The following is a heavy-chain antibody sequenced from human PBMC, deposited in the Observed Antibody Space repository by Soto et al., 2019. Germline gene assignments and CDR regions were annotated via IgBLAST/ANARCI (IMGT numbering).Heavy chain of an antibody. D-gene: IGHD6-19*01. V-gene: IGHV3-7*01. CDR2: IKQDGSEN. Sequence: EVQLVESGGGLVQPGGSLRLSCAASGFTFSNYWLSWVRQAPGKGLEWVANIKQDGSENYYVDSVKGRFTTSRDNTKNSFHLQMNSLRAEDTAVDYCAREHINGWKFDYWGRGTLVTVSS. CDR3: AREHINGWKFDY. J-gene: IGHJ4*02. CDR1: GFTFSNYW.